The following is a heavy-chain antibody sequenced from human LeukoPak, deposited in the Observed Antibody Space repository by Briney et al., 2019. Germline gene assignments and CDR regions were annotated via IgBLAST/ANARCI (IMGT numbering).Heavy chain of an antibody. D-gene: IGHD2-2*01. CDR1: GFTFSGYD. J-gene: IGHJ4*02. Sequence: GGSLRLSCAASGFTFSGYDMSWIRQAPGKGLEWVAVICNSGSNKYYADSVKGRFTISRDNSKNTLYLQMNSLRAEDTAVYYCAGCGRGTTCYGLIDYWGEGNLGTVSS. V-gene: IGHV3-30*04. CDR3: AGCGRGTTCYGLIDY. CDR2: ICNSGSNK.